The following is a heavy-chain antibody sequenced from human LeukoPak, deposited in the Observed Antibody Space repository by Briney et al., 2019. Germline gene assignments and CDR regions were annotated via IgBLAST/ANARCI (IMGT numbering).Heavy chain of an antibody. CDR1: GGSFSGYY. D-gene: IGHD3-9*01. V-gene: IGHV4-34*01. J-gene: IGHJ6*03. CDR3: ARGVDHEGAYYYYMDV. Sequence: SETLSLSCAVYGGSFSGYYWSWIRQPPGKGLEWVGEINHSGSTNYNPSLQSRVTISVDTSKNQISLKLSSVTAADSAAFYCARGVDHEGAYYYYMDVWGKGTTVTVSS. CDR2: INHSGST.